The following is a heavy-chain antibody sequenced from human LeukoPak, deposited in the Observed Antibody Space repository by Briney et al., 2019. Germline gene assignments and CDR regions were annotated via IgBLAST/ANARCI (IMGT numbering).Heavy chain of an antibody. V-gene: IGHV1-2*06. CDR1: GYTFTGYY. D-gene: IGHD2-2*01. CDR2: INPNSGGT. J-gene: IGHJ6*03. Sequence: ASVKVSCKASGYTFTGYYMHWVRQAPGQGLEWMGRINPNSGGTNYAQQFQGRLTMTRDTSISTAYMELSRLRSDDTAVYYCAREDIVVVPAAMVLNYYYMDVWGKGTTVTVSS. CDR3: AREDIVVVPAAMVLNYYYMDV.